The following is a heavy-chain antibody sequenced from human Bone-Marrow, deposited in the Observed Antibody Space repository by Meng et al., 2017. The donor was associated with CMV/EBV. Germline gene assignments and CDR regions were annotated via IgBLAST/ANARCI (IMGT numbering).Heavy chain of an antibody. D-gene: IGHD4-11*01. V-gene: IGHV3-20*04. J-gene: IGHJ6*02. CDR1: GFTFDDYG. CDR2: INWNGGST. CDR3: AREGDYNGYYYGMDV. Sequence: GESLKISCAASGFTFDDYGMSWVRQAPGKGLEWGSGINWNGGSTGYADSVKGRFTISRDNAKNSLYLQMNSLRVEDTALYYCAREGDYNGYYYGMDVWGQGTTVTVSS.